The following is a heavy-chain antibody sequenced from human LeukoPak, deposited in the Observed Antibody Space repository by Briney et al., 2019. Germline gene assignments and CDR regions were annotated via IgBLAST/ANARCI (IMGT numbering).Heavy chain of an antibody. CDR3: ARDSGSYSGTNDTFDI. D-gene: IGHD1-26*01. J-gene: IGHJ3*02. CDR1: GYTFTSYG. V-gene: IGHV1-18*01. CDR2: ISAYNGNT. Sequence: GASVKVSCKASGYTFTSYGISWVRQAPGQGLEWMGWISAYNGNTNYAQKLQGRVTMTTDTSTSTAYMELRSLRSDDTAVYYCARDSGSYSGTNDTFDIWGQGTMVTVSS.